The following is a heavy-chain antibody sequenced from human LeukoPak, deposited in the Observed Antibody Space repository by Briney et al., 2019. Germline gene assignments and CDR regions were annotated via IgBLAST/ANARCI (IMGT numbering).Heavy chain of an antibody. CDR2: ISSSGSGGNT. V-gene: IGHV3-23*01. CDR3: AKDLTYSSSSWFDY. J-gene: IGHJ4*02. CDR1: GFTFSSYA. Sequence: QPGGSLRLSCAASGFTFSSYAMSWARQAPGKGLEWVSGISSSGSGGNTYYADFVKGRFTISRDNSKNTLYLQMNSLRAEDTAVYYCAKDLTYSSSSWFDYWGQGTLVTVSS. D-gene: IGHD6-6*01.